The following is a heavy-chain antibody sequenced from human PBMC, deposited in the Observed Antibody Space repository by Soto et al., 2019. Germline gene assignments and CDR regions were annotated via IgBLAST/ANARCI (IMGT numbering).Heavy chain of an antibody. CDR3: ARIQRAVPAATNWFDP. V-gene: IGHV2-26*01. J-gene: IGHJ5*02. Sequence: SGPTLVNPTETLTLTCTVSGFSLSNARMGVSWIRQPPGKALEWLAHIFSNDEKSYSTSLKSRLTISKDTSKSQVVLTMTNMDPVDTATYSCARIQRAVPAATNWFDPWGQGTLVTVSS. D-gene: IGHD2-2*01. CDR1: GFSLSNARMG. CDR2: IFSNDEK.